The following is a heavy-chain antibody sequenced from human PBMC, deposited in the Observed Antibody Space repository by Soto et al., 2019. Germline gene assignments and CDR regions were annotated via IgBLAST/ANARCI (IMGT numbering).Heavy chain of an antibody. CDR2: TYYKSKWYN. CDR3: AREVEPEYSPSCLDP. V-gene: IGHV6-1*01. D-gene: IGHD6-6*01. Sequence: SQTLSLTCAISGDSVSSNSAAWNWIRQSPSRGLEWLGRTYYKSKWYNDYALSVKSRISISPDTSRNQFSLQLNSMTPDDTAVYYCAREVEPEYSPSCLDPWGQGTLVTVSS. J-gene: IGHJ5*02. CDR1: GDSVSSNSAA.